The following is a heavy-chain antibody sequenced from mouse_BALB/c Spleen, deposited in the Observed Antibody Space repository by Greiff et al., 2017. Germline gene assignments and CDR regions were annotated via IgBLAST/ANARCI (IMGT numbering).Heavy chain of an antibody. CDR1: GYAFTNYL. D-gene: IGHD2-14*01. V-gene: IGHV1-54*01. CDR2: INPGSGGT. Sequence: QVQLKQSGAELVRPGTSVKVSCKASGYAFTNYLIEWVKQRPGQGLEWIGVINPGSGGTNYNEKFKGKATLTADKSSSTAYMQLSSLTSEDSAVYCCARLNRYGRGYYAMDYWGQGTSVTVSS. CDR3: ARLNRYGRGYYAMDY. J-gene: IGHJ4*01.